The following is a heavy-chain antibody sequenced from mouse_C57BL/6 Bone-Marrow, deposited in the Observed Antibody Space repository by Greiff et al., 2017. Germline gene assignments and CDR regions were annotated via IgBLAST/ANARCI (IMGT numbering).Heavy chain of an antibody. Sequence: VQLQQSGAELVRPRASVTLSCKASGYTFTDYEMHWVKQTPVHGLEWIGAIDPETGGTAYNQKFKGKAILTADKSSSTAYMELRSLTSEDSAVYYCTFRPVVASYWYFDVWGTGTTVTVSS. D-gene: IGHD1-1*01. CDR2: IDPETGGT. CDR3: TFRPVVASYWYFDV. V-gene: IGHV1-15*01. CDR1: GYTFTDYE. J-gene: IGHJ1*03.